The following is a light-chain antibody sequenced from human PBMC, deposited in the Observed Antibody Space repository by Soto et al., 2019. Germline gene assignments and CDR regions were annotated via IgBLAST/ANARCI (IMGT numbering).Light chain of an antibody. CDR1: QGITNY. CDR3: QQRNSYPLT. Sequence: IQLTQSPSSLSASVGDRVTITCRASQGITNYFAWYQQKPGKAPELLIYGASSLERGVPSRFSGSGSGTQLILSISNLDAEDFESSYCQQRNSYPLTFGGATTVDIK. CDR2: GAS. V-gene: IGKV1-9*01. J-gene: IGKJ4*01.